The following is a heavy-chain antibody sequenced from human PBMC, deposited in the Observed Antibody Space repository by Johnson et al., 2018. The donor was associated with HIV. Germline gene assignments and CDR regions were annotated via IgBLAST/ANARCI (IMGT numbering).Heavy chain of an antibody. CDR2: ISYDGSNK. CDR3: VKDLYCIDGVCRTDAFDI. CDR1: GFTFSSYA. J-gene: IGHJ3*02. V-gene: IGHV3-30*04. D-gene: IGHD2-8*01. Sequence: QVQLVESGGGVVQPGRSLRLSCAASGFTFSSYAMHWVRQAPGKGLEWVAVISYDGSNKYYADSVKGRFTISRDNSKNTLYLQMNSLGVEDTAIYYCVKDLYCIDGVCRTDAFDIWGQGIMVTASA.